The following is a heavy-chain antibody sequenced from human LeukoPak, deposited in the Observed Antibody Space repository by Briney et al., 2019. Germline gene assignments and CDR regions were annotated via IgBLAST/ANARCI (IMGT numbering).Heavy chain of an antibody. J-gene: IGHJ4*02. V-gene: IGHV1-46*01. CDR3: TIPGPTGSSDY. CDR2: INPSGGST. CDR1: GYTFTSYY. D-gene: IGHD1-20*01. Sequence: ASVKVSCKASGYTFTSYYMHWVRQAPGQGLEWMGIINPSGGSTSYAQKFQGRVTMTEDTSTDTGYMELRSLRSDDTAIYYCTIPGPTGSSDYWGQGTVVSVSS.